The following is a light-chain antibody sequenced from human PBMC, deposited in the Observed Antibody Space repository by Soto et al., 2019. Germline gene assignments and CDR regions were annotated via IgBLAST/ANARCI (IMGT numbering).Light chain of an antibody. CDR3: AAWDDSLSVRYV. CDR2: RNN. Sequence: QSLLTQPPSASGTPGQRVPLSCSGSSSNFGSNYVYWYQQLPGTAPKLLIYRNNQRPSGVPDRFSGSKSGTSASLAISGLRSEDEADYYCAAWDDSLSVRYVFGTGTRSPS. CDR1: SSNFGSNY. J-gene: IGLJ1*01. V-gene: IGLV1-47*01.